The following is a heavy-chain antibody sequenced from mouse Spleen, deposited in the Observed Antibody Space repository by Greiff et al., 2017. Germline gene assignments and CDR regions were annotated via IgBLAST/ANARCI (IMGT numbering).Heavy chain of an antibody. CDR1: GYSITSGYY. V-gene: IGHV3-6*01. Sequence: VQLKPSGPGLVKPSQSLSLTCSVTGYSITSGYYWNWIRQFPGNKLEWMGYISYDGSNNYNPSLKNRISITRDTSKNQFFLKLNSVTTEDTATYYCARDGDYYFDYWGQGTTLTVSS. CDR3: ARDGDYYFDY. J-gene: IGHJ2*01. D-gene: IGHD2-13*01. CDR2: ISYDGSN.